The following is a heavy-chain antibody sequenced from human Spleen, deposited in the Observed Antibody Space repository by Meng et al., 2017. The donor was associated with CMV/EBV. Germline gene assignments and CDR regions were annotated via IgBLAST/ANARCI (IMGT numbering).Heavy chain of an antibody. CDR3: ARELRVWSGSGPPDY. CDR1: CSVSSGSYY. D-gene: IGHD3-3*01. Sequence: CSVSSGSYYWSWVRQPPGKGLEWIGYSYYSGSTNYNHSLKSRVTISVDTSKNQFSLKLSSVTAADTAVYYCARELRVWSGSGPPDYWGQGTLVTVSS. J-gene: IGHJ4*02. V-gene: IGHV4-61*01. CDR2: SYYSGST.